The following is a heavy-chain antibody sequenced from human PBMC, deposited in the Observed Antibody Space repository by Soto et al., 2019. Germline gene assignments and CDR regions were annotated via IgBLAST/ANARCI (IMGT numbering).Heavy chain of an antibody. V-gene: IGHV1-69*01. CDR3: ATLQGSGTYYDDDY. CDR2: IVPVFGTA. D-gene: IGHD3-10*01. Sequence: QVQLVQSGAEVKKPGSSVKVSCKASGGTSNNNANSWVRQAPGQGLEWMGGIVPVFGTANYAQKFRGRVRITADDSTRTLNMELSSLRSYDTAVYYCATLQGSGTYYDDDYWGQVTLVTVSS. J-gene: IGHJ4*02. CDR1: GGTSNNNA.